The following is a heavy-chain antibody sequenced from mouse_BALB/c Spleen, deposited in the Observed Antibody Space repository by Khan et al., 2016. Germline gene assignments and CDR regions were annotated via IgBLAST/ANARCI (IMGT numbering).Heavy chain of an antibody. CDR3: ARSTDY. J-gene: IGHJ2*01. CDR1: GFNIKDTY. Sequence: IQLVQSGAELVKPGASVKLSCTAAGFNIKDTYMHWVKQRPEQGLEWIGRIDPANGNTKYDPKFQGKATITADTSSNTAYLQLSSLTSEDTAVYYCARSTDYWGQGTTLTVSS. CDR2: IDPANGNT. V-gene: IGHV14-3*02.